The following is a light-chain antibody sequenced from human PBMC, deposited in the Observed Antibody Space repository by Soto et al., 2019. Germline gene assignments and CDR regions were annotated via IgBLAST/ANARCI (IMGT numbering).Light chain of an antibody. CDR3: CSYTSTSARV. J-gene: IGLJ1*01. CDR2: EVS. V-gene: IGLV2-14*01. CDR1: SSDVGDYNY. Sequence: QSVLTQPASVSGSPGQSITISCTGTSSDVGDYNYVSWYQQHPGKVPKLMIFEVSNRPSGISNRFSGSKSGNTASLTISGLQTDDEADYYCCSYTSTSARVFGTGTKATAL.